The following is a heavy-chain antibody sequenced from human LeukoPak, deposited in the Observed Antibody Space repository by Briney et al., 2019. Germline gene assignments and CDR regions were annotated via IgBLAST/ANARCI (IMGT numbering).Heavy chain of an antibody. CDR3: ARASRGYSYGYHDAFDI. CDR2: ISPYNGDT. CDR1: GYTFTSYG. J-gene: IGHJ3*02. D-gene: IGHD5-18*01. Sequence: ASVKVSCKASGYTFTSYGLSWVRQAPAQGLEWMGWISPYNGDTNYAQKFQGRVAMTTDTSTSTVYMELRSLTSDDTAVYYCARASRGYSYGYHDAFDIWGQGTMVTVSS. V-gene: IGHV1-18*01.